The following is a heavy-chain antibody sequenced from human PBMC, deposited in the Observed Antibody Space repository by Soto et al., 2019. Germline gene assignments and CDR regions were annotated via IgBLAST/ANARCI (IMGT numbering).Heavy chain of an antibody. Sequence: PGESLKISCKGSGYSFTSYWIGWVRQMPGKGLEWMGIIYPGDSDTRYSPSFQGQVTISADKSISTAYLQWSSLKASDTAMYYCATLPSRDGYNANDYYYGMDVWGQGTTVTVSS. J-gene: IGHJ6*02. D-gene: IGHD5-12*01. V-gene: IGHV5-51*01. CDR2: IYPGDSDT. CDR1: GYSFTSYW. CDR3: ATLPSRDGYNANDYYYGMDV.